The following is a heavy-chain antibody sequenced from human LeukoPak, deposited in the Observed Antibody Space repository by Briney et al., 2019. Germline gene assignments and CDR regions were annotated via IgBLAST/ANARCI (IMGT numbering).Heavy chain of an antibody. CDR2: ISSSVSTT. Sequence: PGGSLRLSCVASGFTFSDYYMSWVRQAPGKGLEWISYISSSVSTTYYADSVKGRFTISRDNAKNSLFLQMNSLRAEDTTVYYCARAGDRWYFDLWGRGTLVTVSP. CDR1: GFTFSDYY. J-gene: IGHJ2*01. CDR3: ARAGDRWYFDL. D-gene: IGHD3-10*01. V-gene: IGHV3-11*04.